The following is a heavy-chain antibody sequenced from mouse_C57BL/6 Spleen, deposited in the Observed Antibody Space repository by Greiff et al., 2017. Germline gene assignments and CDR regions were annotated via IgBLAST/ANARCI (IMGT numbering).Heavy chain of an antibody. Sequence: EVKLMESGGGLVQPKGSLKLSCAASGFSFNTYAMNWVRQAPGTGLEWVARIRSKSNNYATYYAASVKDRFTISRDDSESMLYLQMNNVKTEDTAMYYCGRHGCGNYDYYAMDYWGQGTSVTVSS. J-gene: IGHJ4*01. V-gene: IGHV10-1*01. CDR2: IRSKSNNYAT. D-gene: IGHD2-1*01. CDR3: GRHGCGNYDYYAMDY. CDR1: GFSFNTYA.